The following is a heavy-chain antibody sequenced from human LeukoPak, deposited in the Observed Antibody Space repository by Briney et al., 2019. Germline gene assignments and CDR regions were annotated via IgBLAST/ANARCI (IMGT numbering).Heavy chain of an antibody. CDR1: GGSISSGXXX. D-gene: IGHD2-2*01. Sequence: VSGGSISSGXXXXSXXXQPPXXXXXXXXXXXXSGSTYYNPPLKSRVTISVDTSKNQFSLKLSSVTAADTAVYYCAREGGTSSIEASPGAFDIWGQGTMVTVSS. J-gene: IGHJ3*02. V-gene: IGHV4-30-4*08. CDR2: XXXSGST. CDR3: AREGGTSSIEASPGAFDI.